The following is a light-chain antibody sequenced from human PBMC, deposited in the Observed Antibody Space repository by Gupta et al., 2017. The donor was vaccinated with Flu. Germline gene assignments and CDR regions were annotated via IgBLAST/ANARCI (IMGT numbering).Light chain of an antibody. V-gene: IGKV4-1*01. CDR1: QSVLYSSNNKNY. J-gene: IGKJ5*01. CDR3: QQDYTTPIT. CDR2: WAS. Sequence: DVVMTQFPDSLAVSLGERATINCKSSQSVLYSSNNKNYLAWYQQKPRQPPKLLIYWASTRESGVPDRFSGSGSGTDFTLTISSLQAEDVAVYYCQQDYTTPITFGQGTRLEIK.